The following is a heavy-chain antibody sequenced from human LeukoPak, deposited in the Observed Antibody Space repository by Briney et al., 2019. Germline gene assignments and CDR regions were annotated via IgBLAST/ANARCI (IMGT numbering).Heavy chain of an antibody. CDR3: AKDRGRTPAASFGY. Sequence: GGSLRLSCAASGFTFSSYAMSWVRQAPGKGLEWVSAISGSGGSTYYADSVEGRFTISRDNSKNTLYLQMSSLRAEDTAVYYCAKDRGRTPAASFGYWGQGTLVTVSS. CDR1: GFTFSSYA. V-gene: IGHV3-23*01. CDR2: ISGSGGST. D-gene: IGHD6-13*01. J-gene: IGHJ4*02.